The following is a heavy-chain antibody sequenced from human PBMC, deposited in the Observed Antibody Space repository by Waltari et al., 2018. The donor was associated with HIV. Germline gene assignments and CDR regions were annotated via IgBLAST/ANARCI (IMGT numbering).Heavy chain of an antibody. CDR2: TYYRSKWYN. CDR3: ARRITMIVARPGAFDI. CDR1: GDSVSSNSAA. J-gene: IGHJ3*02. Sequence: QVQLQQSGPGLVKPSQTLSLTCSISGDSVSSNSAAWDWIRQSPSRGLEWLGRTYYRSKWYNDYAVSVKSRITINPDTSKNQFSLQLNSVTPEDTAVYYCARRITMIVARPGAFDIWGQGTMVTVSS. V-gene: IGHV6-1*01. D-gene: IGHD3-22*01.